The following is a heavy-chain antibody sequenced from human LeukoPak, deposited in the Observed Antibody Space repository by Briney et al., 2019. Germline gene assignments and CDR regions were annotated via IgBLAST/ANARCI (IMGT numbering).Heavy chain of an antibody. V-gene: IGHV3-23*01. CDR1: GFTFSSYA. J-gene: IGHJ4*02. CDR3: AKFHMAAGTVDYFDC. CDR2: ISASGDNT. Sequence: PGGSLRLSCAASGFTFSSYAMHWVRQAPGKGLEWVSTISASGDNTYNADSVKGRFTISRDNSKNTLYLQMSSLRAEDTAIYYCAKFHMAAGTVDYFDCWGQGTLVIVSS. D-gene: IGHD6-13*01.